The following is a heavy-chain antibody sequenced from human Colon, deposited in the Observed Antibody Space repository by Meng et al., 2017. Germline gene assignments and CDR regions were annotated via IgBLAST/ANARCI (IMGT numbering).Heavy chain of an antibody. Sequence: EVELVESGGGLVQPGGSLRLSCAVSGFSFKDSYMTWVRQAPGKGLEWVASINQEGSEKYYVDSVKGRFTISRDNAKNSLYLQMNSLRDEDTAVYYCARDLDYWGPGTLVTVSS. CDR1: GFSFKDSY. J-gene: IGHJ4*02. CDR2: INQEGSEK. CDR3: ARDLDY. V-gene: IGHV3-7*01.